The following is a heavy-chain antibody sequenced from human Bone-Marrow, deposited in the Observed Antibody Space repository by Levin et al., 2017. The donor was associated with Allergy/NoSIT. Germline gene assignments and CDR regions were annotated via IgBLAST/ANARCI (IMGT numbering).Heavy chain of an antibody. CDR2: ISGSGGST. CDR3: AKDLRIVVVITSVGY. V-gene: IGHV3-23*01. D-gene: IGHD3-22*01. CDR1: GFTFSSYA. Sequence: GESLKISCAASGFTFSSYAMSWVRQAPGKGLEWVSAISGSGGSTYYADSVKGRFTISRDNSKNTLYLQMNSLRAEDTAVYYCAKDLRIVVVITSVGYWGQGTLVTVSS. J-gene: IGHJ4*02.